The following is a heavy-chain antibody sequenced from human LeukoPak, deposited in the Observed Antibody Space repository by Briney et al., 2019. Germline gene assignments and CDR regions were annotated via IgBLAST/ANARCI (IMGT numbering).Heavy chain of an antibody. CDR1: GGSLSTYY. Sequence: KPSETLSLTCTVSGGSLSTYYWSWIRQPPGKGLEWMGYIYYTGSTNYNPSLKSRDTISVDTSKNQFSLRLSSVTAADTAVYYCARASGGYFNNWFDPWGQGTLVTVSS. V-gene: IGHV4-59*01. J-gene: IGHJ5*02. CDR2: IYYTGST. CDR3: ARASGGYFNNWFDP. D-gene: IGHD3-22*01.